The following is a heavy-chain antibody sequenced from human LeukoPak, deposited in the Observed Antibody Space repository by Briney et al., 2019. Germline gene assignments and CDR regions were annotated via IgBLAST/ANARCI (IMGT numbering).Heavy chain of an antibody. J-gene: IGHJ4*02. V-gene: IGHV4-59*02. Sequence: SETLSLTCAVSGASVSGNYWSWIRQSPERGLEWIGHLLDDGVTDYNPSLKSRVTISVDTSKNQFSLKLSSVTTADTAVYYCARDSVPGGNSLDYWGQGTLVTVSS. CDR1: GASVSGNY. CDR3: ARDSVPGGNSLDY. D-gene: IGHD4-23*01. CDR2: LLDDGVT.